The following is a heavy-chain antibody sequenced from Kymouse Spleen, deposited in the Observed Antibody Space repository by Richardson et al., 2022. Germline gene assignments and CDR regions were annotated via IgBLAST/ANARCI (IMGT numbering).Heavy chain of an antibody. Sequence: QVQLQQWGAGLLKPSETLSLTCAVYGGSFSGYYWSWIRQPPGKGLEWIGEINHSGSTNYNPSLKSRVTISVDTSKNQFSLKLSSVTAADTAVYYCARGATGTTGWFDPWGQGTLVTVSS. D-gene: IGHD1-7*01. CDR2: INHSGST. J-gene: IGHJ5*02. CDR1: GGSFSGYY. CDR3: ARGATGTTGWFDP. V-gene: IGHV4-34*01.